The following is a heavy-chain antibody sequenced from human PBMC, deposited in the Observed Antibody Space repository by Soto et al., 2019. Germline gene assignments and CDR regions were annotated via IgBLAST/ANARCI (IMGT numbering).Heavy chain of an antibody. CDR3: AKGKAYYYDSSGYALDY. Sequence: GSLRLSCAASGFTFSSYGMHWVRQAPGKGLEWVAVISYDGSNKYYADSVKGRFTISRDNSKNTLYLQMNSLRAEDTAVYYCAKGKAYYYDSSGYALDYWGQGTLVTVSS. CDR2: ISYDGSNK. CDR1: GFTFSSYG. D-gene: IGHD3-22*01. V-gene: IGHV3-30*18. J-gene: IGHJ4*02.